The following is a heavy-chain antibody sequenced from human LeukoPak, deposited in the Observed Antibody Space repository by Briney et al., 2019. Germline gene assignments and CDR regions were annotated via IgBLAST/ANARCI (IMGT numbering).Heavy chain of an antibody. D-gene: IGHD6-13*01. V-gene: IGHV4-30-4*01. CDR1: GDSISSDDYY. J-gene: IGHJ5*02. CDR3: AGYCSRSGSGGFAP. Sequence: SETLSLTCTVSGDSISSDDYYWTWVRQPPVKGLEWIGYIYYGRSTYYNPSLKSQVTLSVDTSKNQFSLKLTSVTAADTAVYYCAGYCSRSGSGGFAPWGRGTLVIVSS. CDR2: IYYGRST.